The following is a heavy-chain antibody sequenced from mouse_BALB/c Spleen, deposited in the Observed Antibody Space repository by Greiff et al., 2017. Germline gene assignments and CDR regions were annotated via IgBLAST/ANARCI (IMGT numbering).Heavy chain of an antibody. CDR2: IDPANGNT. Sequence: EVKLMESGAELVKPGASVKLSCTASGFNIKDTYMHWVKQRPEQGLEWIGRIDPANGNTKYDPKFQGKATITADTSSNTAYLQLSSLTSEDTAVYYCASTAYYGNPFAYWGQGTLVTVSA. CDR3: ASTAYYGNPFAY. D-gene: IGHD2-10*01. V-gene: IGHV14-3*02. CDR1: GFNIKDTY. J-gene: IGHJ3*01.